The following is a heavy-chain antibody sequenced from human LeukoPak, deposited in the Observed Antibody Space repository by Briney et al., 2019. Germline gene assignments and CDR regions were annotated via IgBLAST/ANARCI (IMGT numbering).Heavy chain of an antibody. Sequence: SETLSLTCAVYGGSFSDSYWSWIRQPPGKGLEWIGEINQSGSTNYNPSLKSRVTISVDTSKNQFYLQMNSVTAADTAVYYCARNGWYSFEYCGQGTLVTVSS. CDR3: ARNGWYSFEY. J-gene: IGHJ4*02. CDR1: GGSFSDSY. CDR2: INQSGST. V-gene: IGHV4-34*01. D-gene: IGHD6-19*01.